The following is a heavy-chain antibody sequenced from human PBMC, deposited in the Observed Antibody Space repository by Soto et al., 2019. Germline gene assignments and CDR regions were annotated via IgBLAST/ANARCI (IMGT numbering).Heavy chain of an antibody. Sequence: QVQLVESGGGVVQPGRSLRLSCAASGFTFSSYAMHLVRQAPGKGLGWVAVISYDGSNNYYADSVKGRFTISRDNSKNTLYLQMNSLRAEDTAVYYCARVVVPAAMNYYYYYGMDVWGQGTTVTVAS. CDR3: ARVVVPAAMNYYYYYGMDV. CDR2: ISYDGSNN. D-gene: IGHD2-2*01. V-gene: IGHV3-30-3*01. CDR1: GFTFSSYA. J-gene: IGHJ6*02.